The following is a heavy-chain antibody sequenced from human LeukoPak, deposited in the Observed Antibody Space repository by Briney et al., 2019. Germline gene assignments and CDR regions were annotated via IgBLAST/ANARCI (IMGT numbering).Heavy chain of an antibody. V-gene: IGHV4-61*02. CDR3: ARDLLARSTYYDFWSADSYYYMDV. Sequence: SETLSLTCTVSGGSISSGSYYWSWIRQPAGKGLEWIGRINTSGSTNYNPSLKSRVTISVDTSKNQFSLKLSSVTAADTAVYYCARDLLARSTYYDFWSADSYYYMDVWGKGTTVTVSS. CDR2: INTSGST. J-gene: IGHJ6*03. CDR1: GGSISSGSYY. D-gene: IGHD3-3*01.